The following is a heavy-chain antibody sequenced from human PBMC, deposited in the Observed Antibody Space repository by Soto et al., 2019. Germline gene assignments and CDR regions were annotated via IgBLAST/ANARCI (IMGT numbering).Heavy chain of an antibody. Sequence: EVQLVETGGDLIQPAGSLRLSCAASGLTVSSDSMTWVRQAPGKGLEWISIIYSDNNTDYADSVKGRFSISRDTSKNILYLQMNSLRAEDTAEYYCARHYSAMGVWGQGTTVTVSS. V-gene: IGHV3-53*02. CDR2: IYSDNNT. CDR1: GLTVSSDS. J-gene: IGHJ6*02. CDR3: ARHYSAMGV.